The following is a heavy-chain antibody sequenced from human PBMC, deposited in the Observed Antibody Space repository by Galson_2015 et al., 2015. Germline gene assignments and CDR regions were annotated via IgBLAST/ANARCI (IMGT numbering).Heavy chain of an antibody. CDR1: GFTFSSDW. CDR2: INSDGTDK. D-gene: IGHD3-16*01. J-gene: IGHJ4*02. CDR3: ARDPLWDRAVGFDY. Sequence: SLRLSCAASGFTFSSDWMHWVCQAPGKGLVWVSRINSDGTDKTYADSVKGRFTISRDNAKNTLYLQMNSLRAEDTAVYYCARDPLWDRAVGFDYWGQGTLVTVSS. V-gene: IGHV3-74*01.